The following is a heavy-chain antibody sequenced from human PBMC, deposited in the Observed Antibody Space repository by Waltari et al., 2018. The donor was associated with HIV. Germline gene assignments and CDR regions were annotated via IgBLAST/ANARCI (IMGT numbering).Heavy chain of an antibody. CDR1: GYTFTNYD. J-gene: IGHJ4*02. Sequence: QVQLVQSGAEVKKPGASVKASCKASGYTFTNYDINWVRQATGQGLEWMGWVNPNSGNTDYAQKFQGRVTRTRNTSIRTVYMELSSLRSEDTAVYYGARGLGGSGSSYDYYFDYWGQGTLLTVSS. D-gene: IGHD3-10*01. V-gene: IGHV1-8*01. CDR2: VNPNSGNT. CDR3: ARGLGGSGSSYDYYFDY.